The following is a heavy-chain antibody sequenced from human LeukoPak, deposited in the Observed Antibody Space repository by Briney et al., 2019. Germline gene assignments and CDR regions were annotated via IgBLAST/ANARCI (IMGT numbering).Heavy chain of an antibody. Sequence: GESLKISCKGSGYSFTSYWIGWVRQLPGKGLEWMGIIYPGDSDTRYSPSFQGQVTISADKSISTAYLQWSSLKASDTAMYYCAIAVPVSGYYEGFDYWGQGTLVTVSS. V-gene: IGHV5-51*01. CDR3: AIAVPVSGYYEGFDY. J-gene: IGHJ4*02. CDR1: GYSFTSYW. D-gene: IGHD3-22*01. CDR2: IYPGDSDT.